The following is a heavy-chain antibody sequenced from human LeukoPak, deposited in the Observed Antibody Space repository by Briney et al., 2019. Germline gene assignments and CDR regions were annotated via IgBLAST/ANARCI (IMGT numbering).Heavy chain of an antibody. CDR1: GGSVSSGSYY. V-gene: IGHV4-61*01. J-gene: IGHJ4*02. D-gene: IGHD3-22*01. CDR3: ARVVTTYYYDSSGDYFDY. CDR2: IYYGGST. Sequence: SETLSLTCTVSGGSVSSGSYYWSWIRQPPGKGLEWIGYIYYGGSTNYNPSLKSRVTISVDTSKNQFSLKLSSVTAADTAVYYCARVVTTYYYDSSGDYFDYWGQGTLVTVSS.